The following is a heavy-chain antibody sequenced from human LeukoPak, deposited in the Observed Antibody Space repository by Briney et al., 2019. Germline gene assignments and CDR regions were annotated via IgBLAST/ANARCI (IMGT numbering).Heavy chain of an antibody. CDR1: GFTFSIYG. D-gene: IGHD6-13*01. V-gene: IGHV3-30*02. J-gene: IGHJ4*02. Sequence: GGPLTLSCAASGFTFSIYGMLGVRQSPGKGLVGVAFIRNDGSNKYYADSVKGRFTISRDNSKNTLYLQMNSLRAEDTAVYYCAKDLTGSSWTFDYWGQATLVTVSS. CDR2: IRNDGSNK. CDR3: AKDLTGSSWTFDY.